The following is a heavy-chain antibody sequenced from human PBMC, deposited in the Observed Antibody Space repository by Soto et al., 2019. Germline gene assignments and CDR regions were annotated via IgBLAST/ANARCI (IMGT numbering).Heavy chain of an antibody. CDR1: GGTFSSYA. J-gene: IGHJ3*02. CDR2: IIPIFGTA. V-gene: IGHV1-69*13. Sequence: ASVKVSCKASGGTFSSYAISWVRQAPGQGLEWMGGIIPIFGTANYAQKFQGRVTITADESTSTAYMELSSLRSEDTAVYYCARVIKEEGYYDILTGPNAFDIWGQGTMVTVSS. D-gene: IGHD3-9*01. CDR3: ARVIKEEGYYDILTGPNAFDI.